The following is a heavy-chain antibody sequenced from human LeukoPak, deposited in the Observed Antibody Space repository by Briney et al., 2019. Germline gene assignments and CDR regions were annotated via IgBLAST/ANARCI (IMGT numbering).Heavy chain of an antibody. CDR3: ARASVTRGLDY. Sequence: QPGGSLRLSCAASGFTFSDFWMAWVRQAPGKGLECVAKIKQEGSDKYYVDSVKGRFSVSRDNAEKSLFLQMNSLRAEDTAVYYCARASVTRGLDYWGRGTLVTVSS. V-gene: IGHV3-7*05. CDR2: IKQEGSDK. J-gene: IGHJ4*02. CDR1: GFTFSDFW. D-gene: IGHD2-2*01.